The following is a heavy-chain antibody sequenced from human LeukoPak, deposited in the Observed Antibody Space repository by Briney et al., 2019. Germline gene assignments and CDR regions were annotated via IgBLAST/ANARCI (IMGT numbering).Heavy chain of an antibody. V-gene: IGHV3-64*01. CDR2: ISSNGGST. CDR3: AREGGLSGGSFDY. D-gene: IGHD2-15*01. Sequence: GGSLRLSCAASGFTFSSYAMHWVRQAPGKGLEYVSAISSNGGSTYYANSVKGRFTISRDNSKNTLYLQMGSLRAEDMAVYYCAREGGLSGGSFDYWGQGTLVTVSS. J-gene: IGHJ4*02. CDR1: GFTFSSYA.